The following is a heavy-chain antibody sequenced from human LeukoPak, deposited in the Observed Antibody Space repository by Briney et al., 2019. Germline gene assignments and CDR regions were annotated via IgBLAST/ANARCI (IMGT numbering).Heavy chain of an antibody. Sequence: GGSLRLSCAASGFTFSSYAMHWVRQAPGKGLEWVAAISSNGGSKYYADSVKGRFTISRDNSKNTLYLQMGSLRAEDMAVYYCAREYCSSTSCYSLIDYWGQGSLVTVSS. D-gene: IGHD2-2*01. J-gene: IGHJ4*02. CDR1: GFTFSSYA. CDR3: AREYCSSTSCYSLIDY. CDR2: ISSNGGSK. V-gene: IGHV3-64*02.